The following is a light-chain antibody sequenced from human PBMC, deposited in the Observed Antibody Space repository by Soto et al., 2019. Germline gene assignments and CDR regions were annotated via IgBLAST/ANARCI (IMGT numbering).Light chain of an antibody. CDR2: SNN. V-gene: IGLV1-44*01. CDR1: SSNIGSNT. CDR3: AAWDDSLSVV. Sequence: QSVLTQPPSASGTPGQRVTISCSGSSSNIGSNTVNWYQQLPGTDPKLLIYSNNQRPSGVPDRFSGSKAGTSASLAISRLQSEDEADYYCAAWDDSLSVVFGGGTKLTVL. J-gene: IGLJ2*01.